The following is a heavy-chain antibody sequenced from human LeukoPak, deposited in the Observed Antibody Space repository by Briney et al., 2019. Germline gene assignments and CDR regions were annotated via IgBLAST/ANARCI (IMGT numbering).Heavy chain of an antibody. V-gene: IGHV4-4*09. CDR2: ICSTGTT. Sequence: PSETLSLTCTVPGGSISGYFWSWIRQPPGKGPGWIGYICSTGTTNYSPSLSSRVTISVDTSKNQLSLNLRFVTATDTAVYHCARHNPPPTGFCSGTSCFMSGSQYFYMDVWGKGTSVTVS. D-gene: IGHD2-2*01. CDR3: ARHNPPPTGFCSGTSCFMSGSQYFYMDV. CDR1: GGSISGYF. J-gene: IGHJ6*03.